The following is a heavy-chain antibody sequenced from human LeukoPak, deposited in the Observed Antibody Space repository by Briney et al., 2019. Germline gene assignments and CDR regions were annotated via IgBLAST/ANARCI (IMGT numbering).Heavy chain of an antibody. CDR3: ARVRYYGSGEEIDP. Sequence: SETLSLTCTVSGGSISSGGYFWSWIRQNPGKGLEWIGYIYHGGNTFYNPSLKSRVTISVDTSKNQFSLTLSSVTAADTAMYYCARVRYYGSGEEIDPWGQGTLVTVSS. J-gene: IGHJ5*02. D-gene: IGHD3-10*01. CDR1: GGSISSGGYF. CDR2: IYHGGNT. V-gene: IGHV4-31*03.